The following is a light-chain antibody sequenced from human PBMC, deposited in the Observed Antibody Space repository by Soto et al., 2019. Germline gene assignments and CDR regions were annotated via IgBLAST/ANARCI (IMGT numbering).Light chain of an antibody. J-gene: IGLJ1*01. CDR3: QVWDSSSDHPSYV. CDR1: NLGSKS. CDR2: DDS. V-gene: IGLV3-21*02. Sequence: SYALTQPPSVAVAPGHTARITCGGNNLGSKSVHWYQQKPGQAPVLVVYDDSDRPSGIPERFSGSNSGNTATLTISRVEAGDEADYYCQVWDSSSDHPSYVFGTGTKVTVL.